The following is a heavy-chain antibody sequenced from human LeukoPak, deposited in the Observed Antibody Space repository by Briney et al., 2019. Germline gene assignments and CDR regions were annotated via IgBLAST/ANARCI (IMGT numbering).Heavy chain of an antibody. J-gene: IGHJ4*02. D-gene: IGHD5-24*01. CDR1: GFTVSNNY. Sequence: PGGSLRLSCAASGFTVSNNYMSWVRQAPGKGLEWVSVIYGGGSTYYADSVKGRFTISRNNSKNALFLQMNSLRAEDTAVYYCARVGPGGDGYNYGYFDYWGQGTLVTVSS. V-gene: IGHV3-53*01. CDR3: ARVGPGGDGYNYGYFDY. CDR2: IYGGGST.